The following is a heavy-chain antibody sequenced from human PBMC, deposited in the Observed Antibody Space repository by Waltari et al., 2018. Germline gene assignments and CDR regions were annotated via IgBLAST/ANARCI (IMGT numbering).Heavy chain of an antibody. J-gene: IGHJ3*02. V-gene: IGHV4-31*03. CDR3: ARAVPEGTGTRGFGAFDI. D-gene: IGHD1-1*01. CDR2: IYYSGST. Sequence: QVQLQESGPGLVKPSQNLSLTCTVSGGSISSGGYYWSWIRQHPGKGLEWIGYIYYSGSTYYNPSLKRRVTISVDTAKNQFSLKLSAVTAADTAVYYCARAVPEGTGTRGFGAFDIWGQGTMVTVSS. CDR1: GGSISSGGYY.